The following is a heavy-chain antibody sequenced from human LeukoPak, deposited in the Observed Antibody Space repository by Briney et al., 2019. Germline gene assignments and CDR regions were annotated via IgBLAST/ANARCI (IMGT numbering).Heavy chain of an antibody. J-gene: IGHJ4*02. V-gene: IGHV4-39*01. CDR3: ARRAQGSKYQLLSPFDC. D-gene: IGHD2-2*01. CDR1: GGSISSSSYY. CDR2: IYYSGST. Sequence: SETLSLTCTVSGGSISSSSYYCGWIRQPPGKGLEWIGSIYYSGSTYYNPSFKSRVTISVDTSKNQFSLKLSSVPAADTAVYYCARRAQGSKYQLLSPFDCWGQGTLVTVSS.